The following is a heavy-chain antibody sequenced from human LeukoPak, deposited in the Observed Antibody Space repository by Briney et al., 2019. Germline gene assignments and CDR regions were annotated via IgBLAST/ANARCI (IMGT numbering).Heavy chain of an antibody. CDR1: GFTVSSNY. D-gene: IGHD2-15*01. CDR3: AKALPFRYCSGGSCYEIDY. J-gene: IGHJ4*02. Sequence: GGSLRLSCAASGFTVSSNYMSWVRQAPGKGLEWVSVIYSGGSTYYADSVKGRFTISRDNSKNTLYLQMNSLRAEDTAVYYCAKALPFRYCSGGSCYEIDYWGQGTLVTVSS. V-gene: IGHV3-53*05. CDR2: IYSGGST.